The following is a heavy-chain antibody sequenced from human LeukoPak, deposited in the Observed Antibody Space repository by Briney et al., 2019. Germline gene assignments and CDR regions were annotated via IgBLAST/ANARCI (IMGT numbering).Heavy chain of an antibody. J-gene: IGHJ6*03. CDR3: ARCRSGEVSLVNYYYYMDV. CDR1: GYTFTSYY. D-gene: IGHD3-10*01. V-gene: IGHV1-2*02. CDR2: INPNSGGT. Sequence: GASVKVSCKASGYTFTSYYMHWVRQAPGQGLEWMGWINPNSGGTNYAQKFQGRVTMTRDTSISTAYMELSRLRSDDTAVYYCARCRSGEVSLVNYYYYMDVWGKGTTVTVSS.